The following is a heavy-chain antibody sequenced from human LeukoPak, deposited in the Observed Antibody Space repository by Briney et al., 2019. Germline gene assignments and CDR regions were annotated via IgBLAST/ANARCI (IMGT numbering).Heavy chain of an antibody. CDR2: MNPNSGNT. V-gene: IGHV1-8*01. J-gene: IGHJ6*02. CDR3: ARDGQKSPAGYYGMDV. Sequence: ASVKVSCKASGYTFTSYDINWVRQATGQGLEWMGWMNPNSGNTGYAQKFQGRVTMTRNTSISTAYMELNSLRAEDTAVYYCARDGQKSPAGYYGMDVWGQGTTVTVSS. CDR1: GYTFTSYD.